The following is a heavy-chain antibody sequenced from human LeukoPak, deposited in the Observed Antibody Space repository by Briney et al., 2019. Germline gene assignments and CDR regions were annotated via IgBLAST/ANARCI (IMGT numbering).Heavy chain of an antibody. CDR2: ITSGGDYI. J-gene: IGHJ5*02. D-gene: IGHD1-26*01. CDR3: ARALSWYSGEFDP. Sequence: GGSLRLSCAASGITLNTNDMNWVRQAPGKGLEWVSSITSGGDYIYYADSVKGRFTTSRDNAKNSLYLQMNSLRAEDTAVYYCARALSWYSGEFDPWGQGTLVTVSS. V-gene: IGHV3-21*01. CDR1: GITLNTND.